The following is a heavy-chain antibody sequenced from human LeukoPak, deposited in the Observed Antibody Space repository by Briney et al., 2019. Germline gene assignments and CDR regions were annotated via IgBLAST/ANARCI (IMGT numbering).Heavy chain of an antibody. Sequence: ASVKVSCKASGYTFTSYDINWVRQATGQGLEWMGWMNPNSGNTGYAQKFQGRVTMTRNTSISTAYMELSSLRSKDTAVYYCARSYYDSSESDYWGQGTLVTVSS. CDR1: GYTFTSYD. D-gene: IGHD3-22*01. CDR3: ARSYYDSSESDY. CDR2: MNPNSGNT. J-gene: IGHJ4*02. V-gene: IGHV1-8*01.